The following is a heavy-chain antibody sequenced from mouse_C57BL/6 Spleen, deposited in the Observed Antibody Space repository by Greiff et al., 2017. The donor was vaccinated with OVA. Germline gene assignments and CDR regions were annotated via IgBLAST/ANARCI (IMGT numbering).Heavy chain of an antibody. CDR3: ACYDRGTWFAY. V-gene: IGHV1-69*01. CDR1: GYTFTSYW. CDR2: IDPSDSYT. D-gene: IGHD2-3*01. Sequence: QVQLQQSGAELVMPGASVKLSCKASGYTFTSYWMHWVKQRPGQGLEWIGEIDPSDSYTNYNQKFKGKSTLTVDKSSSTAYMQLSSLTSADSAVYYCACYDRGTWFAYWGQGTLVTVSA. J-gene: IGHJ3*01.